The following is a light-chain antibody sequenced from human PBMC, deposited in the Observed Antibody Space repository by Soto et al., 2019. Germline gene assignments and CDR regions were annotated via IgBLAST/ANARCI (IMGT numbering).Light chain of an antibody. CDR3: GSWDSSLSADV. CDR1: SSNIGGNS. CDR2: DDN. V-gene: IGLV1-51*01. Sequence: SALTQPPSASGSPGQSVTISCSGSSSNIGGNSVSWYQQLPGTAPKLLIYDDNKRPSGIPDRFSGSKSGTSATLGITGFQTGDEADYYCGSWDSSLSADVFGTGTKVTVL. J-gene: IGLJ1*01.